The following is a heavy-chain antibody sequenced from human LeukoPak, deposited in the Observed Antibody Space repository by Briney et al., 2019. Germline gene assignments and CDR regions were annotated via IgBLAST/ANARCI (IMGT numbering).Heavy chain of an antibody. Sequence: ASVKVSCKASGYTFTGYYLHWVRQAPGQGLEWMGWINPDSGGTSYAQKFQGRVTMTRDTSISTAYMDLSRLRSDDTAVYYCARDPPYSSGRYEKLDYWGQGTLVTVSS. D-gene: IGHD6-19*01. V-gene: IGHV1-2*02. CDR3: ARDPPYSSGRYEKLDY. CDR1: GYTFTGYY. CDR2: INPDSGGT. J-gene: IGHJ4*02.